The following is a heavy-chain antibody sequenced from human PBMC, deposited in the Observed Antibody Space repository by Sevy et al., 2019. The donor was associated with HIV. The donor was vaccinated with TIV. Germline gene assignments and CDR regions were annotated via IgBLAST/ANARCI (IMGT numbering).Heavy chain of an antibody. J-gene: IGHJ4*02. Sequence: GGSLRLSCAASGFSFSTYSMNWVRQAPGKGLEWVSYISSSSSAIQYADSVKVRFTISRDNAKNSLYLQMNSLGDEDTAMYYCARDSRGSGTDFDYWGQGTLVTVSS. CDR1: GFSFSTYS. CDR3: ARDSRGSGTDFDY. CDR2: ISSSSSAI. D-gene: IGHD3-10*01. V-gene: IGHV3-48*02.